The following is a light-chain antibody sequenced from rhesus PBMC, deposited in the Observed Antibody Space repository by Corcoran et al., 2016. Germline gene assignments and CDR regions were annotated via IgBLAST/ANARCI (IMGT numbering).Light chain of an antibody. CDR3: QQYNDLLYS. Sequence: EIAMTQSPATLSLSPGETATLSCRASESVGSYLAWSQQKPGLAPKLLVHSSYFRATGIPGRFSGSGSRTDFTLTISSLEPEDVGVYHCQQYNDLLYSFGQGTKVEIK. J-gene: IGKJ2*01. CDR2: SSY. CDR1: ESVGSY. V-gene: IGKV3-40*03.